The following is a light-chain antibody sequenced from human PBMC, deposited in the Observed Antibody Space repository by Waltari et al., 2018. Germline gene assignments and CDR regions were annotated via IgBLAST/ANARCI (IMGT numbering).Light chain of an antibody. V-gene: IGKV3-20*01. Sequence: EIVLTQSPGTLSLSPEDTATLSCRASQRVNFNSLAWYQQKPGQAPRLLLYGASSRAAGIPDRFSVSGSGTDFTLTISRLEPEDFAVYYCQQYGSSPVTFGQGTKVEIK. CDR3: QQYGSSPVT. CDR2: GAS. CDR1: QRVNFNS. J-gene: IGKJ1*01.